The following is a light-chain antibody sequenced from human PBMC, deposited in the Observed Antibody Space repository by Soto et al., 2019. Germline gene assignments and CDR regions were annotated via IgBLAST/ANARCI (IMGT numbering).Light chain of an antibody. J-gene: IGKJ4*01. CDR2: KVS. CDR3: MQYTHFPLT. Sequence: EIVMTQSSLSAAVTLGQPASISCGSSQSLVHSDGSTYLSWLHVVPGQSPRPLLYKVSNRFPGVPDRFTGSGAETEFTLKISRVEAEDVGAYYCMQYTHFPLTFGGGTKVDIK. V-gene: IGKV2-24*01. CDR1: QSLVHSDGSTY.